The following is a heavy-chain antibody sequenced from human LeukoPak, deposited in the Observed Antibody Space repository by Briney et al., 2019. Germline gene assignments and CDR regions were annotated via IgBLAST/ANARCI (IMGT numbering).Heavy chain of an antibody. V-gene: IGHV3-20*01. D-gene: IGHD6-13*01. J-gene: IGHJ4*02. CDR3: ARDGLYSSSSGDY. Sequence: ETLSLTCAVSDVSFTNYYWTWIRQSPGKGLEWVSGINWNGGSTGYADSVKGRFTISRDNAKNSLYLQMNSLRAEDTALYHCARDGLYSSSSGDYWGQGTLVTVSS. CDR2: INWNGGST. CDR1: DVSFTNYY.